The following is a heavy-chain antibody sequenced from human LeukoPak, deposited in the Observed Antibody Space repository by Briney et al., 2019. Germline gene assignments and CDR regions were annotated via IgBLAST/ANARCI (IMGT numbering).Heavy chain of an antibody. J-gene: IGHJ5*02. Sequence: SETLSLTCTVSGGSVSSGSYYWSWIRQPPGKGLEWLGYIYYSGSTNYNPSLKSRDTISVDTSKNQFSLKLSSVTAADTAVYYCARGFVPDWSFGRGNWFDPWGQGTLVTVSS. D-gene: IGHD3-9*01. CDR2: IYYSGST. CDR3: ARGFVPDWSFGRGNWFDP. V-gene: IGHV4-61*01. CDR1: GGSVSSGSYY.